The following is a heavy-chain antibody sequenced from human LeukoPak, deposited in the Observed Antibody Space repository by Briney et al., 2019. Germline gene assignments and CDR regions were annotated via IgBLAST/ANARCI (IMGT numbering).Heavy chain of an antibody. CDR2: IYYSGST. V-gene: IGHV4-39*01. CDR1: GGSISSSSYY. D-gene: IGHD6-19*01. Sequence: PSETLSLTCTVSGGSISSSSYYWGWIRQPPGKGLEWIGSIYYSGSTYYNPSLKSRATISVDTSKNQFSLKLSSVTAADTAVYYCAAQWLERLNWFDPWGQGTLVTVSS. CDR3: AAQWLERLNWFDP. J-gene: IGHJ5*02.